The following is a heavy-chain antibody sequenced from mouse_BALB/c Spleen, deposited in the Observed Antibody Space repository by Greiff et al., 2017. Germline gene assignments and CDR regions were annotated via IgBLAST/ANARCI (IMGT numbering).Heavy chain of an antibody. CDR1: GYTFTSYW. V-gene: IGHV1-69*02. CDR2: IYPSDSYT. Sequence: VQLQQPGAELVRPGASVKLSCKASGYTFTSYWINWVKQRPGQGLEWIGNIYPSDSYTNYNQKFKDKATLTVDKSSSTAYMQLSSPTSEDSAVYYCTRGWDGDYWGQGTTLTVSS. CDR3: TRGWDGDY. J-gene: IGHJ2*01. D-gene: IGHD4-1*01.